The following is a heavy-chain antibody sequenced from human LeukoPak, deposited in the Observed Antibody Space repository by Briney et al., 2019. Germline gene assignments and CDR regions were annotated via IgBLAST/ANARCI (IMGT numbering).Heavy chain of an antibody. J-gene: IGHJ6*03. Sequence: NAGESLKISCKGSGYRFTDYWIAWVRQMPGKGPEWMGIIYPGDSASRFSPSFKGQVTISADKSISTAYLQWSSLKASDTAMYYCATCSSSSDYMDVWGKGTTVTVSS. D-gene: IGHD2-2*01. CDR1: GYRFTDYW. V-gene: IGHV5-51*01. CDR3: ATCSSSSDYMDV. CDR2: IYPGDSAS.